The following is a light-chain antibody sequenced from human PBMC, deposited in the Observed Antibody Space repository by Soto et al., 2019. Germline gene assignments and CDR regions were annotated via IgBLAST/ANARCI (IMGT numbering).Light chain of an antibody. CDR3: CSYAGTSTYV. J-gene: IGLJ1*01. CDR1: SRDVGSYNL. V-gene: IGLV2-23*01. Sequence: QSALTQPASVSGSPGQSITISCTGTSRDVGSYNLVSWYQQHPGKAPKLMIYEGSKRPSGVSNRFSGSKSGNTASLTISGLQAEDEADYHCCSYAGTSTYVFGTGTKVTVL. CDR2: EGS.